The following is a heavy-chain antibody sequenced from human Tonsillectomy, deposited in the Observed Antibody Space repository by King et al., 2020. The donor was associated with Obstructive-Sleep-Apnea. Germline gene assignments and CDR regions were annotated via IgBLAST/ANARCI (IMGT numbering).Heavy chain of an antibody. CDR3: ARVGGGYNLDFYYGMDV. Sequence: VQLVQSGAEVKKPGASVKVSCKASGYTFTNYGITWVRQAPGQGPEWMGWISAYNGNKNYAQKLQGRVTMTTDTSTSTAYMELRSLRSDDTAVYYCARVGGGYNLDFYYGMDVWGQGTTVTVSS. V-gene: IGHV1-18*01. J-gene: IGHJ6*02. CDR2: ISAYNGNK. D-gene: IGHD5-24*01. CDR1: GYTFTNYG.